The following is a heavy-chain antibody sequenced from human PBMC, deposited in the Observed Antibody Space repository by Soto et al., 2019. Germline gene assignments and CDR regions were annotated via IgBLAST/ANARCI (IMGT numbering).Heavy chain of an antibody. Sequence: WASVKVSCKAPGYTFTSYGISWVRQAPGQGLEWMGWISAYNGNTNYAQKLQGRVTMTTDTSTSTAYMELRSLRSDDTAVYYCARAGGSYYLGYFDYWGQGTLVTVSS. D-gene: IGHD1-26*01. CDR3: ARAGGSYYLGYFDY. CDR2: ISAYNGNT. J-gene: IGHJ4*02. CDR1: GYTFTSYG. V-gene: IGHV1-18*01.